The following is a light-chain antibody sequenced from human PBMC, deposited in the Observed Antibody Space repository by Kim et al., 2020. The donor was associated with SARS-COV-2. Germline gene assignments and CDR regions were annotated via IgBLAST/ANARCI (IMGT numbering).Light chain of an antibody. CDR3: ATWDVSLNGWV. CDR1: SSNVGLHF. Sequence: GQRVTISCSGSSSNVGLHFVNWYQQRPGTAPKVFIYNDYQRPSGVPDRFSGSRSGTSASLAISGLQSEDEADYYCATWDVSLNGWVFGGGTKLTDL. CDR2: NDY. V-gene: IGLV1-44*01. J-gene: IGLJ3*02.